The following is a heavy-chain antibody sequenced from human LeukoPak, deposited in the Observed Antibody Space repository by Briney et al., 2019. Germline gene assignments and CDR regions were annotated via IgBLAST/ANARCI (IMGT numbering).Heavy chain of an antibody. CDR2: ISGSGGST. V-gene: IGHV3-23*01. CDR3: ARVSSKTMVRAIITKKNYYYYYMAV. J-gene: IGHJ6*03. Sequence: GGSLRLSCAASGFTFSSYAMRWVRQAPGKGLEWVSAISGSGGSTSYTDSVKGRFTISRDNSKNTLYLQMNSLRAEDTAMYYCARVSSKTMVRAIITKKNYYYYYMAVWGKGTTVTISS. CDR1: GFTFSSYA. D-gene: IGHD3-10*01.